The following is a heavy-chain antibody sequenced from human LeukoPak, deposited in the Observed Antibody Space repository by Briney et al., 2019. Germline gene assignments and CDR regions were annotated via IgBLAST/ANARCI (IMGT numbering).Heavy chain of an antibody. Sequence: GGSLRLSCAASGFTFSSYSMNWVRQAPGKGLEWVSSISSSSSYIYYADSVKGRFTISRDNAKKSLYLHMHSLTANDKEVYYCARDTMVRGVIIEDYWGQGTLVTVSS. V-gene: IGHV3-21*01. CDR3: ARDTMVRGVIIEDY. J-gene: IGHJ4*02. CDR1: GFTFSSYS. D-gene: IGHD3-10*01. CDR2: ISSSSSYI.